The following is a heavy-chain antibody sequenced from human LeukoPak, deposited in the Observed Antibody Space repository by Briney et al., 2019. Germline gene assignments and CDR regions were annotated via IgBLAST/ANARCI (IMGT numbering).Heavy chain of an antibody. D-gene: IGHD1-26*01. Sequence: GGSLRLSCEASGFSFSSYNMDWVRQTPGKGLEWISSITTSSSYTFYADSVKGRFTISRDNARNSLYLQMNSLTAEDAAVYYCARDPYSGAYGDTYYYFMDVWGKGTTVTISS. CDR1: GFSFSSYN. J-gene: IGHJ6*03. CDR2: ITTSSSYT. V-gene: IGHV3-21*01. CDR3: ARDPYSGAYGDTYYYFMDV.